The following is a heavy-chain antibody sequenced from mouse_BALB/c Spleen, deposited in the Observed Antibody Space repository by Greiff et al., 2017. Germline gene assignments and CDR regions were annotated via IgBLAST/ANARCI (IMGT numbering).Heavy chain of an antibody. D-gene: IGHD1-1*01. CDR3: ARGGDYGSSYPDY. Sequence: EVMLVESGGGLVKPGGSLKLSCAASGFTFSDYYMYWVRQTPEKRLEWVATISDGGSYTYYPDSVKGRFTISRDNAKNNLYLQMSSLKSEDTAMYYCARGGDYGSSYPDYWGQGTTLTVSS. CDR2: ISDGGSYT. V-gene: IGHV5-4*02. J-gene: IGHJ2*01. CDR1: GFTFSDYY.